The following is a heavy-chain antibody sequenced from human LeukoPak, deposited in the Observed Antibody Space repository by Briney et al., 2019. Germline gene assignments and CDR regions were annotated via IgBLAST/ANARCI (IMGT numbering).Heavy chain of an antibody. CDR3: ANDPTDTAMVTFPCCDY. J-gene: IGHJ4*02. D-gene: IGHD5-18*01. CDR1: GFTFSSYA. V-gene: IGHV3-23*01. Sequence: PGGSLRLSCAASGFTFSSYAMSWVRQAPGKGLEWVSAFSGSGGSTYYADSVKGRFTISRDNSKNTLYLQMNSLRAEDTAVYYCANDPTDTAMVTFPCCDYWGQGTLVTVSS. CDR2: FSGSGGST.